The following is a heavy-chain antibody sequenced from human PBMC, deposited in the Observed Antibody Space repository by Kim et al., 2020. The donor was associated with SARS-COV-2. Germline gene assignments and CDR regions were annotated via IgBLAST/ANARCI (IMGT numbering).Heavy chain of an antibody. Sequence: GGSLRLSCAASGFTFSGHAMHWVRQAPGKGLEWVAVISSDGLHKFYPDSLKGRFTISRDNSKNTVFLQINSLRPEDTAVYYCARDDQHTSGYYQYLHHWGQGTLVTVSS. CDR2: ISSDGLHK. D-gene: IGHD3-22*01. J-gene: IGHJ1*01. V-gene: IGHV3-30*04. CDR3: ARDDQHTSGYYQYLHH. CDR1: GFTFSGHA.